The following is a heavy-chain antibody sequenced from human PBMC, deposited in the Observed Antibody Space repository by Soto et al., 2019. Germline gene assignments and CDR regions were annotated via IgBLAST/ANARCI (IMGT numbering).Heavy chain of an antibody. CDR1: GYTFTNYY. CDR2: INPSGGST. Sequence: ASVKVSCKASGYTFTNYYMHWVRQAPGQGLEWMGIINPSGGSTSYAQKFQGRVTITADESTSTAYMELRSLRSDDTAVYYCAREGVAPYYYYGMDVWG. CDR3: AREGVAPYYYYGMDV. D-gene: IGHD5-12*01. J-gene: IGHJ6*02. V-gene: IGHV1-46*01.